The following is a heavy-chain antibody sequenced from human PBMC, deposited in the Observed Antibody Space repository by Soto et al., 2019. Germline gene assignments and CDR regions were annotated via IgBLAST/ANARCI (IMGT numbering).Heavy chain of an antibody. CDR3: TREGVRGMDV. V-gene: IGHV1-8*01. CDR2: MNPNSANT. CDR1: GYTFTSYD. D-gene: IGHD3-16*01. Sequence: VQLVQSGAEVKKPGASVKVSCKASGYTFTSYDINWVRQATGQGLEWMGWMNPNSANTGYAQKFQGRGTMTRNTSICTAYRELSSLRCEDPALYYSTREGVRGMDVWGQGTTVTVSS. J-gene: IGHJ6*02.